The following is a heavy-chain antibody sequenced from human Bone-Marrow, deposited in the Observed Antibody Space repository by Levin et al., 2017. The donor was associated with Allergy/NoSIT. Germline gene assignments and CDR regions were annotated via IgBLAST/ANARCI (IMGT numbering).Heavy chain of an antibody. D-gene: IGHD5-18*01. CDR1: GGSISSGGYY. Sequence: SETLSLTCTVSGGSISSGGYYWSWIRQHPGKGLEWIGYIYYSGSTYYNPSLKSRVTISVDTSKNQFSLKLSSVTAADTAVYYCASGYSYGLASYPWFDPWGQGTLVTVSS. J-gene: IGHJ5*02. CDR3: ASGYSYGLASYPWFDP. CDR2: IYYSGST. V-gene: IGHV4-31*03.